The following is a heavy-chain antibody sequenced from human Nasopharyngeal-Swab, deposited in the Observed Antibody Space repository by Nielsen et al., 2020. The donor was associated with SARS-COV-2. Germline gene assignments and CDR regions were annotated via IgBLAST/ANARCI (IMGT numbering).Heavy chain of an antibody. CDR3: TSGPPGAVAVAGHFDY. Sequence: GESLKISCAASGFTFSGSAMHWVRQASGKGLEWVGRIRSKANSYATAYAASVKGRFTISRDDSKNTAYLQMNSLKTEDTTVYYCTSGPPGAVAVAGHFDYWGQGTLVTVSS. D-gene: IGHD6-19*01. J-gene: IGHJ4*02. CDR2: IRSKANSYAT. CDR1: GFTFSGSA. V-gene: IGHV3-73*01.